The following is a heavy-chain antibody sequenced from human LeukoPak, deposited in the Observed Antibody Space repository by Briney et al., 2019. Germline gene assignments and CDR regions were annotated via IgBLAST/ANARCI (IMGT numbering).Heavy chain of an antibody. D-gene: IGHD2-2*01. CDR1: GGSVNSGSYY. CDR3: ARGRVVPAAPYYYYYGMDV. V-gene: IGHV4-34*01. J-gene: IGHJ6*02. Sequence: SETLSLTCAVSGGSVNSGSYYWSWIRQPPGKGLEWIGEINDSGSTNYNPSLKSRVTISVDTSKNQFSLKLSSVTAADTAVYYCARGRVVPAAPYYYYYGMDVWDQGTTVTVSS. CDR2: INDSGST.